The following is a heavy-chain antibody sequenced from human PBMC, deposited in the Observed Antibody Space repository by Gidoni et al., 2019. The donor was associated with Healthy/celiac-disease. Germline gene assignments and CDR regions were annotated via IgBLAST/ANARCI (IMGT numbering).Heavy chain of an antibody. Sequence: EVQLLESGGGLVQPGGSMRLSCAASGFTFSSDAMSWVRQAPGKGLEWVSAISGSGGSTYYADSVKGRFTISRDNSKNTLYLQMNSLRAEDTAVYYCAKDPALIVVVPAASDYWGQGTLVTVSS. J-gene: IGHJ4*02. V-gene: IGHV3-23*01. CDR1: GFTFSSDA. CDR3: AKDPALIVVVPAASDY. D-gene: IGHD2-2*01. CDR2: ISGSGGST.